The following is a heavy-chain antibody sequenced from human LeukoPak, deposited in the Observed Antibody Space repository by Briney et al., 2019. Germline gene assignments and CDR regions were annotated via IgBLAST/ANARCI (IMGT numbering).Heavy chain of an antibody. V-gene: IGHV3-23*01. CDR1: GFSFGSFP. Sequence: GGSLRLSCAASGFSFGSFPMSWVRQAPERGLEWVSAIDNKGADTYYTDSVKGRFTISRDNSKNTLYLQMNSLRAEDTAVYYCARDFLGYCSGGSCQRSYFFDYWGQGTLVTVSS. CDR2: IDNKGADT. D-gene: IGHD2-15*01. CDR3: ARDFLGYCSGGSCQRSYFFDY. J-gene: IGHJ4*02.